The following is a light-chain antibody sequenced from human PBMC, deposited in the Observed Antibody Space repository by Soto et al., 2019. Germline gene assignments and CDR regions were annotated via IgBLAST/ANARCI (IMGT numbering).Light chain of an antibody. V-gene: IGLV2-8*01. CDR1: SSDVGGYNY. Sequence: QSALTQPPSESGSPGQSVTISCTGTSSDVGGYNYVSWYQQHPGKAPKLIIYEVSKRPSGVPDRFSGSKSGNTASLTVSGLQADDEADYYCSSFAGSNNRDVFGTGTKLTVL. J-gene: IGLJ1*01. CDR2: EVS. CDR3: SSFAGSNNRDV.